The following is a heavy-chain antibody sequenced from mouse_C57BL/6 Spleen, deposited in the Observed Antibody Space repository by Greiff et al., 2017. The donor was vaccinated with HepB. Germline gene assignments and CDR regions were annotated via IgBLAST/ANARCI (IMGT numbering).Heavy chain of an antibody. CDR3: VSNYGAWFAY. D-gene: IGHD1-2*01. J-gene: IGHJ3*01. CDR2: IRSKSNNYAT. CDR1: GFSFNTYA. Sequence: EVKLVESGGGLVQPKGSLKLSCAASGFSFNTYAMNWVRQAPGKGLEWVARIRSKSNNYATYYADSVKDRFTISRDDSESMLYLQMNNLKTEDTAMYYCVSNYGAWFAYWGQGTLVTVSA. V-gene: IGHV10-1*01.